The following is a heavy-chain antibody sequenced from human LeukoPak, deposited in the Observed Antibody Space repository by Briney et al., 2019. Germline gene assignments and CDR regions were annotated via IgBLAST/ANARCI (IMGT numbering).Heavy chain of an antibody. Sequence: GGSLRLSCAASGFTFSSYGMHWVRQAPGKGLEWVAFIRYDGSNKYYADSVKGRFTISRDNSKNTLYLQMNSLRAEDTAVYYCAKGQWLAHYFDYWGQGTLVTVSS. V-gene: IGHV3-30*02. J-gene: IGHJ4*02. CDR3: AKGQWLAHYFDY. CDR1: GFTFSSYG. CDR2: IRYDGSNK. D-gene: IGHD6-19*01.